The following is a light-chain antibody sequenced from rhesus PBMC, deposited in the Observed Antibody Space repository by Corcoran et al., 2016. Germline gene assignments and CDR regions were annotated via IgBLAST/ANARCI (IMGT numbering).Light chain of an antibody. CDR3: QYGYVTLA. Sequence: DIQMTQSPSSLSASVGDRVTITCRASEIVNNYLNRYQQKRGKAPKVLISKASILQSGVPSRFSGSGSWTDYPFTLSILQPVDVTTYYCQYGYVTLAFGGGTKVEIK. V-gene: IGKV1-74*01. CDR1: EIVNNY. J-gene: IGKJ4*01. CDR2: KAS.